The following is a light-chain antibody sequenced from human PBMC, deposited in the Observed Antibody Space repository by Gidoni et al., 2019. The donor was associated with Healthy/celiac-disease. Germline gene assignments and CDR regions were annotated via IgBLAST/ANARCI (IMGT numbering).Light chain of an antibody. J-gene: IGKJ1*01. CDR3: QQSYSTPRT. CDR1: QSISSS. CDR2: AAS. V-gene: IGKV1-39*01. Sequence: SQMTQSPSSLSASVGDRVTITCRASQSISSSLNWYQQKPGKAPKLLIYAASSLQSGVPSRFSGSGSGTDFTLTISSLQPEDFATYYCQQSYSTPRTFGQGTKVEIK.